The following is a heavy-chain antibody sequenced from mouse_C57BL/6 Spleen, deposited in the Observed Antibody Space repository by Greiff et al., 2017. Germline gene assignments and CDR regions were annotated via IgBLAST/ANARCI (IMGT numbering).Heavy chain of an antibody. D-gene: IGHD2-4*01. CDR2: IDPSDSYT. CDR3: ARKQEGYDDGPFAY. CDR1: GYTFTSYW. J-gene: IGHJ3*01. V-gene: IGHV1-69*01. Sequence: QVQLQQPGAELVMPGASVKLSCKASGYTFTSYWMHWVKQRPGQGLEWIGEIDPSDSYTNYNQKFKGKSTLTVDKSSSTAYMQLSSLTSEDSAVYYCARKQEGYDDGPFAYWGQGTLVTVSA.